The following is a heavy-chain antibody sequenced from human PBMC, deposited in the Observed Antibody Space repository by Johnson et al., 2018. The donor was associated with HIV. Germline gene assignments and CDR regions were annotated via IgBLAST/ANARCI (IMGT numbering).Heavy chain of an antibody. CDR3: ARDVGSGPAFDI. J-gene: IGHJ3*02. Sequence: VQLVESGGGVVQPGRSLRLSCAASGFTFSSSGMHWVRQAPGKGLEWVSYISSSGSTIYYADSVKGRFTISRDNAKNSLYLQMNSLRAEDTAVYYCARDVGSGPAFDIWGQGTMVTVSS. D-gene: IGHD2-15*01. V-gene: IGHV3-48*04. CDR1: GFTFSSSG. CDR2: ISSSGSTI.